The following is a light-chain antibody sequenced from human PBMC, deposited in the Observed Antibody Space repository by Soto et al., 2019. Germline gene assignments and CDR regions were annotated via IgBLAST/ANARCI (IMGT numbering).Light chain of an antibody. CDR2: DAS. J-gene: IGKJ1*01. Sequence: DIQMTQSPSTLSASVRDSVTITCLSSQSTSKWLAWYQQKPGKAPKLLIYDASSLETEVPSRFSGSGSGTEFTLTISSLHPDDFATYYCQQSYSTPRTFGQGTKVDIK. CDR3: QQSYSTPRT. V-gene: IGKV1-5*01. CDR1: QSTSKW.